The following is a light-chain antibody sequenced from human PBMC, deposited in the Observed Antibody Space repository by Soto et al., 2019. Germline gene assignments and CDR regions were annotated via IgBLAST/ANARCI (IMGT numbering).Light chain of an antibody. Sequence: EIVXTQSPATLSLSPGERATLSCRASQSVSSNLAWYQQKPGQAPRLLIYDASNRATGIPARFSGSGSGTDFTLTISRLEPEDFAVYYCQRGDTFGQGTRLEIK. V-gene: IGKV3-11*01. CDR2: DAS. J-gene: IGKJ5*01. CDR1: QSVSSN. CDR3: QRGDT.